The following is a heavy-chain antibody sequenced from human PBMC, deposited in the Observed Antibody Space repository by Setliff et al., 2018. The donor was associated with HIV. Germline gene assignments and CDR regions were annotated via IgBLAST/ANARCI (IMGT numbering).Heavy chain of an antibody. CDR2: ISDDGGQT. D-gene: IGHD3-10*01. CDR1: GFTFNTYS. J-gene: IGHJ4*02. Sequence: PGGSLRLSCAASGFTFNTYSIHWVRQAPGKGLEWVAVISDDGGQTYYAGSVEGRFTTFRDNSKNTMYLQMNSLRGEDTAVYYCAREKGNTPAAYYLDYWGQGTLVTVSS. V-gene: IGHV3-30*04. CDR3: AREKGNTPAAYYLDY.